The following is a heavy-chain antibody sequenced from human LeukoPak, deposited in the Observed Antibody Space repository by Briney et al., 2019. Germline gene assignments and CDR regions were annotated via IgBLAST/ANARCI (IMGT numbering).Heavy chain of an antibody. CDR2: IYYSGST. V-gene: IGHV4-59*01. CDR1: GGSISSYY. J-gene: IGHJ2*01. CDR3: ARENDYGGNWYFDL. D-gene: IGHD4-23*01. Sequence: PSETLSLTCTASGGSISSYYWSWIRQPPGKGLEWIGYIYYSGSTNYNPSLKSRVTISVDTSKNQFSLKLSSVTAADTAVYYCARENDYGGNWYFDLWGRGTLVTVSS.